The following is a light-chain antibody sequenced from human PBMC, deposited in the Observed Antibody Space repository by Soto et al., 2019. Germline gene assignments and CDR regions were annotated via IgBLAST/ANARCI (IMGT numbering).Light chain of an antibody. Sequence: MTQSPSSLSASVGDRVTIICRASQSVDISLAWYQQKPGQAPRLLIYDISNRATGVPARFSGSGSETEFTLTIRSLQSEDFAVYFCQQYNNWPSFGQGTRLETK. V-gene: IGKV3-15*01. J-gene: IGKJ5*01. CDR1: QSVDIS. CDR3: QQYNNWPS. CDR2: DIS.